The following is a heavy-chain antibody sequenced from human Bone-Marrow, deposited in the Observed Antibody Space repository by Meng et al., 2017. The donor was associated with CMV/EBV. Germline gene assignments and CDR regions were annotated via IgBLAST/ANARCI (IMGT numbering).Heavy chain of an antibody. J-gene: IGHJ4*02. Sequence: QSLRLSCAIYGDSVSSNSALWNWIRQSPSRGLEWLGRAYYRSKWYNDYAVSVQSRITIKSETSKNQFSLHLNPVTPDDTAVYYCARDPGGNHLDYWGQGTLVTVSS. CDR3: ARDPGGNHLDY. CDR2: AYYRSKWYN. D-gene: IGHD4-23*01. CDR1: GDSVSSNSAL. V-gene: IGHV6-1*01.